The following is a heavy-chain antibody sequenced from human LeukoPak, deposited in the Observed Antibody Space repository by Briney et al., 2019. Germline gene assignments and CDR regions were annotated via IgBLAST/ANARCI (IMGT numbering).Heavy chain of an antibody. D-gene: IGHD3/OR15-3a*01. CDR2: IYYSGST. J-gene: IGHJ6*02. Sequence: KSSETLSLTCTVSGGSVSSGSYYWSWIRQPPGKGLEWIGYIYYSGSTNYNPSLKSRVTISVDTSKNQFSLKLSSVTAADTAVYYCARVARILDEATYYYYGMDVWGQGTTVTVSS. CDR1: GGSVSSGSYY. V-gene: IGHV4-61*01. CDR3: ARVARILDEATYYYYGMDV.